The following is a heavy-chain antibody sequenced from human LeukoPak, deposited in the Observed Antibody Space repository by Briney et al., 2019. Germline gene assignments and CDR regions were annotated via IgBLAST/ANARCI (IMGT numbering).Heavy chain of an antibody. CDR2: IYYSGST. J-gene: IGHJ4*02. Sequence: SETLSLTCTVSGGCISSGGYYWSWIRQHPGKGLEWIGCIYYSGSTYYNPSLKSRVTISVDTSKNQFSLKLSSVTAADTAVYYCARGRTGSFDYWGQGTLVTVSS. CDR3: ARGRTGSFDY. D-gene: IGHD1/OR15-1a*01. CDR1: GGCISSGGYY. V-gene: IGHV4-31*03.